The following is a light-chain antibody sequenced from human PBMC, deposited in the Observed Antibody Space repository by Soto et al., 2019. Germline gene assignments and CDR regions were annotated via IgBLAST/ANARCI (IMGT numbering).Light chain of an antibody. CDR1: SSNIGAGYD. V-gene: IGLV1-40*01. J-gene: IGLJ1*01. CDR2: GNS. Sequence: SALTQPPSVSGAPGQRVTISCTGSSSNIGAGYDVHWYQQLPGTAPKLLIYGNSNRPSGVPDRFSGSKSGTSASLAITGLQAEDEADYYCQSYDSSLSAFYVFGPGTKVTV. CDR3: QSYDSSLSAFYV.